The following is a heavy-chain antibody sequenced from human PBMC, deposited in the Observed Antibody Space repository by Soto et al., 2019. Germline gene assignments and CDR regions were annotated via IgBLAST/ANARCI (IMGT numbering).Heavy chain of an antibody. J-gene: IGHJ5*02. V-gene: IGHV1-69*13. D-gene: IGHD2-15*01. CDR2: IIPIFGTA. CDR3: ARGRRCSGGSCYYNWFDP. Sequence: SVKVSCKASGGTFSSYAISWVRQAPGQGLEWMGGIIPIFGTANYAQKFQGRVTITADESTSTAYMELSSLRSEDTAVYYCARGRRCSGGSCYYNWFDPWGQGTLVPSPQ. CDR1: GGTFSSYA.